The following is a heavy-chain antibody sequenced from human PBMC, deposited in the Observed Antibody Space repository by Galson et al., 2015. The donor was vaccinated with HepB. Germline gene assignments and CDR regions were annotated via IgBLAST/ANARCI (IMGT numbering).Heavy chain of an antibody. Sequence: SLRLSCAVSGFTFDDYGMSWVRQAPGKGLEWVSGINWNGGSTGYADSVKGRFTISRDNAKNSLYLQMNSLRAEDTALYYCARGRSGSYYFAMDVWGQGTTVTVSS. D-gene: IGHD3-10*01. CDR2: INWNGGST. J-gene: IGHJ6*02. CDR1: GFTFDDYG. CDR3: ARGRSGSYYFAMDV. V-gene: IGHV3-20*04.